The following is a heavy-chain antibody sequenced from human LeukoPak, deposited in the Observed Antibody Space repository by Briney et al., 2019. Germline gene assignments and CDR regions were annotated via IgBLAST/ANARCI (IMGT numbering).Heavy chain of an antibody. CDR1: GGSISSSSYY. Sequence: SETLSLTCTISGGSISSSSYYWGWIRQPPGKGLEWIGSIYYSGSTYYNPSLKSRVTISVDTSKNQFSLKLSSVTAADTAVYYCARHLPVEGYGDYYYGMDVWGQGTTVTVSS. J-gene: IGHJ6*02. CDR3: ARHLPVEGYGDYYYGMDV. D-gene: IGHD4-17*01. V-gene: IGHV4-39*01. CDR2: IYYSGST.